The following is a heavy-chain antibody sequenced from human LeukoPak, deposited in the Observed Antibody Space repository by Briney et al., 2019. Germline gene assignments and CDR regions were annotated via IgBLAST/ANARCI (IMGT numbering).Heavy chain of an antibody. CDR2: ISGSETT. CDR1: GLTFSSYG. D-gene: IGHD2-21*02. V-gene: IGHV3-23*01. J-gene: IGHJ4*02. Sequence: PGGSLRLSCAASGLTFSSYGLSWVRQAPGKGLEWGSGISGSETTYYADSVKGRFTISRDNSKNTLFLQMNSLRAEDTALYYCGKSSGGDYLQYFDSWGQGTLVTVSS. CDR3: GKSSGGDYLQYFDS.